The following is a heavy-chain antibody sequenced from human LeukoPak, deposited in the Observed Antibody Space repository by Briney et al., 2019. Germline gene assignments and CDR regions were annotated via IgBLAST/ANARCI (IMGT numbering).Heavy chain of an antibody. J-gene: IGHJ5*02. V-gene: IGHV4-34*01. CDR3: ARGIAAAGPLNWFDP. Sequence: SETLSLTCAVYGGSFSGYYWSWIRQPPGKGLEWIGEINHSGSTNYNPSLKSRVTISVGTSKNQFSLKLSSVTAADTAVYYCARGIAAAGPLNWFDPWGQGTLVTVSS. CDR1: GGSFSGYY. CDR2: INHSGST. D-gene: IGHD6-13*01.